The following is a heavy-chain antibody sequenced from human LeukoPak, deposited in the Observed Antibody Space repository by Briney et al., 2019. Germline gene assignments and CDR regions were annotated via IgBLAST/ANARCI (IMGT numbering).Heavy chain of an antibody. CDR2: IYSTGST. D-gene: IGHD3-22*01. J-gene: IGHJ4*02. V-gene: IGHV4-59*08. CDR3: ARRFYYDGHHYY. CDR1: AASIRNNH. Sequence: SETLSLTCTVSAASIRNNHWSWMRQPPGEGLEWIGYIYSTGSTSYNPSLKSRVTISVDTSKNQFSLNLTSVTAADTAEYYCARRFYYDGHHYYCGQGTLVTVSS.